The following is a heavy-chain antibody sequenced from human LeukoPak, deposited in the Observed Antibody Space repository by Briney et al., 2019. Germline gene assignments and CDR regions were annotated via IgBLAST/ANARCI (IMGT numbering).Heavy chain of an antibody. Sequence: GGSLRLSCAASGFTFSSYAMSWVRQVPGKGLEWVSGISDSGGSTYYADSVKGRFTISRDNSKNTLYLQMNSLRAEDTAVYYCAKRSAVVVITPSYFDYWGQGTLVTVSS. D-gene: IGHD3-22*01. V-gene: IGHV3-23*01. CDR2: ISDSGGST. CDR1: GFTFSSYA. J-gene: IGHJ4*02. CDR3: AKRSAVVVITPSYFDY.